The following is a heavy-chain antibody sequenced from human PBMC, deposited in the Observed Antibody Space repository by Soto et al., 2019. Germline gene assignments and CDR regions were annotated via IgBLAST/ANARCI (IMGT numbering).Heavy chain of an antibody. V-gene: IGHV3-15*01. CDR2: IKSKTDGGTT. CDR3: TTEEDIVVTGYYYYYGMDV. J-gene: IGHJ6*02. D-gene: IGHD2-2*01. Sequence: PGGSLRLSCAASGFTFSNAWMSWVRQAPGKGLEWVGRIKSKTDGGTTDYAAPVKGRFTISRDGSKNTLYLQMNSLKTEDTAVYYCTTEEDIVVTGYYYYYGMDVWGQGTTVTVSS. CDR1: GFTFSNAW.